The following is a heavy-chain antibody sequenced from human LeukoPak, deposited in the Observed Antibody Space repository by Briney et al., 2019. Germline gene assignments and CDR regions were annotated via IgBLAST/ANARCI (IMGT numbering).Heavy chain of an antibody. D-gene: IGHD5-12*01. Sequence: GGSLRLSCAASGFTFSHYAMTWVRQPPGKGLEWVSGISGSGGSAYYAESVQGRFTMSRGNSKNTLSLQMNNLRTDYTALYYCATEGYDLVTGGYLSWGQGALVTVSS. V-gene: IGHV3-23*01. J-gene: IGHJ5*02. CDR1: GFTFSHYA. CDR3: ATEGYDLVTGGYLS. CDR2: ISGSGGSA.